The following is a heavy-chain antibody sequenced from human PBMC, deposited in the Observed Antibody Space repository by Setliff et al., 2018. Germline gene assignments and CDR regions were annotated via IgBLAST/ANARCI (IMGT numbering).Heavy chain of an antibody. CDR2: IRSKAYGGTT. D-gene: IGHD6-19*01. CDR3: TRASSIAVAGSSI. V-gene: IGHV3-49*04. J-gene: IGHJ4*02. Sequence: GESLRLSCTASGFTFGDYAMSWVRQAPGKGLEWVGFIRSKAYGGTTEYAASVKGRFTISRDDSKSIAYLQMNSLKTEDTAVYYCTRASSIAVAGSSIWGQGTLVTVSS. CDR1: GFTFGDYA.